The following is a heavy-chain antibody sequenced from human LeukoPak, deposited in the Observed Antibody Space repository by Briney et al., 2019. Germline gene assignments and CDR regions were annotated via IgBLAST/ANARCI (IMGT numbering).Heavy chain of an antibody. CDR2: IWYDGSNK. V-gene: IGHV3-33*06. J-gene: IGHJ3*02. Sequence: GGSLRLSCAAPGFTFSSYGLHWVRQAPGKGLEWVAVIWYDGSNKYYADSVKGPFTISRDNSKNTLYLQMNSLRAEDTAVYYCAKDSGYCSGGSCYGPVGAFDIWGQGTMVTVSS. D-gene: IGHD2-15*01. CDR1: GFTFSSYG. CDR3: AKDSGYCSGGSCYGPVGAFDI.